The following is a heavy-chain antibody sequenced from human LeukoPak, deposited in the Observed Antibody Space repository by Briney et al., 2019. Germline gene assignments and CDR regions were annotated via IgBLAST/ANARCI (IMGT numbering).Heavy chain of an antibody. D-gene: IGHD2-2*03. J-gene: IGHJ6*03. CDR2: IIPILGIA. CDR3: ARMDIVVVPAAPIYYMDV. V-gene: IGHV1-69*04. Sequence: SVKVSCKASGYTFTSYAMNWVRQAPGQGLEWMGRIIPILGIANYAQKFQGRVTITADKSTSTAYMELSSLRSEDTAVYYCARMDIVVVPAAPIYYMDVWGKGTTVTVSS. CDR1: GYTFTSYA.